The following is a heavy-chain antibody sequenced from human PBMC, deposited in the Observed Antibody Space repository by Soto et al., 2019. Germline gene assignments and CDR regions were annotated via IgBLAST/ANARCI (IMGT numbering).Heavy chain of an antibody. J-gene: IGHJ4*02. Sequence: GGSLRLSCAASGFTFSNYVMSWVRQGPGTGLEWVTLISGKGDIIYYADSVKGRFTISRDNSKNTLYLQLDSLRAEDTAIYYCARSPSTVATAFDYWGQGTLVTVSS. V-gene: IGHV3-23*01. CDR2: ISGKGDII. CDR1: GFTFSNYV. D-gene: IGHD5-12*01. CDR3: ARSPSTVATAFDY.